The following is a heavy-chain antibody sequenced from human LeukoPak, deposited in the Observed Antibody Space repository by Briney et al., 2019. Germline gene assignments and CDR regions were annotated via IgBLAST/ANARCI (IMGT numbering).Heavy chain of an antibody. CDR3: ARDDPGDSSSSSWFDP. CDR1: GYTFTNYY. Sequence: ASVKVSCKSSGYTFTNYYMHWVRQAPGQGLEWMGIINPSGGSTSYAQKFQGRVTMTRDTSTSTVYMELSSLRSEDTAVYYCARDDPGDSSSSSWFDPWGQGTLVTVSS. D-gene: IGHD6-6*01. V-gene: IGHV1-46*01. J-gene: IGHJ5*02. CDR2: INPSGGST.